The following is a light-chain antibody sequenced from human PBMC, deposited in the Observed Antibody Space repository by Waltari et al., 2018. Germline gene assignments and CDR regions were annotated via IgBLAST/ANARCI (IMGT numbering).Light chain of an antibody. V-gene: IGLV1-44*01. CDR3: AAWDDSLNGYV. CDR1: RSNIGSNT. J-gene: IGLJ1*01. Sequence: QSALTQPPSASGTPGQRVTISCSGRRSNIGSNTVAWYQQVPGMAPNFLISSTNERPSGVPGRFSVSKSGSSASLAISALQSEDEADYYCAAWDDSLNGYVFGTGTTVTV. CDR2: STN.